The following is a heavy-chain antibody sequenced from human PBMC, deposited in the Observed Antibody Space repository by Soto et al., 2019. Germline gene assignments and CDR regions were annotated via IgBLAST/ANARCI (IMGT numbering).Heavy chain of an antibody. CDR3: ARRSNRSGYDDDAFDI. J-gene: IGHJ3*02. D-gene: IGHD5-12*01. Sequence: GGSLRLSCAASGFTFDDYGMSWVRQAPGKGLEWVSGINWNGGSTGYADSVKGRFTISRDNAKNSLYLQMNSLRAEDTALYHCARRSNRSGYDDDAFDIWGQRTMVTGSS. CDR1: GFTFDDYG. CDR2: INWNGGST. V-gene: IGHV3-20*01.